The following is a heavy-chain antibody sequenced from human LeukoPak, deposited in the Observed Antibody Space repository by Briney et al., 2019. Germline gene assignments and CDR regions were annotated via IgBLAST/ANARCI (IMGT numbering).Heavy chain of an antibody. V-gene: IGHV4-59*01. CDR1: GGSISSYY. D-gene: IGHD3-16*02. J-gene: IGHJ4*02. CDR3: ARGNRSYYDYVWGSYRPPLFDY. CDR2: IYYSGST. Sequence: TSETLSLTCTVSGGSISSYYWSWIRQPPGKGLEWIGYIYYSGSTNYNPSLKSRVTISVDTSKNQFSLKLSPVTAADTAVYYCARGNRSYYDYVWGSYRPPLFDYWGQGTLVTVSS.